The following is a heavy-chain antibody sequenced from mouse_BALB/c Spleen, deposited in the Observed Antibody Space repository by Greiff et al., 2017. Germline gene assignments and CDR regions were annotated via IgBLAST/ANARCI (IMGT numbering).Heavy chain of an antibody. Sequence: EVKLVESGGGLVQPKGSLKLSCAASGFTFNTYAMNWVRQAPGKGLEWVARIRSKSNNYATYYADSVKDRFTISRDDSQSMLYLQMNNLKTEDTAMYYCVRQTIYYAYFDYWGQGTTLTVSS. CDR2: IRSKSNNYAT. V-gene: IGHV10-1*02. D-gene: IGHD2-1*01. CDR1: GFTFNTYA. CDR3: VRQTIYYAYFDY. J-gene: IGHJ2*01.